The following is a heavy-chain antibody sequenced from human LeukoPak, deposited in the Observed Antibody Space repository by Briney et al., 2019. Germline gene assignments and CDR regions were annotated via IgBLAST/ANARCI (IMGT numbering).Heavy chain of an antibody. D-gene: IGHD3-16*01. CDR2: INHSGST. J-gene: IGHJ4*02. CDR1: GGSFSGYY. Sequence: SETLSLTCAVYGGSFSGYYWSWIRQPPGKGLEWIGEINHSGSTNYNPSLKSRVTISVDTSKNQFSLKLSSVTAADTAVFYCARGGYLGSSVFDYWGQGTLVTVSS. V-gene: IGHV4-34*01. CDR3: ARGGYLGSSVFDY.